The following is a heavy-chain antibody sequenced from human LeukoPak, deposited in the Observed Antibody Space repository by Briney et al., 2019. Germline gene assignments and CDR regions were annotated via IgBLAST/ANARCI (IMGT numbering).Heavy chain of an antibody. CDR2: ISAYNGNT. J-gene: IGHJ4*02. V-gene: IGHV1-18*01. Sequence: GASVKVSCKASGYTLTSYGISWVRQAPGQGLEWMGWISAYNGNTNYAQKLQGRVTMTTDTSTSTAYMELRSLRSDDTAVYYCARVNERSGVLRYFDWLSQSNPPFDYWGQGTLVTVSS. CDR3: ARVNERSGVLRYFDWLSQSNPPFDY. CDR1: GYTLTSYG. D-gene: IGHD3-9*01.